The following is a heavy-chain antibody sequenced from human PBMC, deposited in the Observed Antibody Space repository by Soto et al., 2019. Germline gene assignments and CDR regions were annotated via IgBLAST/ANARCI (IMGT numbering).Heavy chain of an antibody. J-gene: IGHJ6*02. CDR1: GGSISSYY. D-gene: IGHD3-10*01. CDR3: AREGGGSGSYFVASYYYGMDV. CDR2: IYYSGST. V-gene: IGHV4-59*01. Sequence: ETLSLTCTVSGGSISSYYWSWIRQPPGKGLEWIGYIYYSGSTNYNPSLKSRVTISVDTSKNQFSLKLSSVTAADTAVYYCAREGGGSGSYFVASYYYGMDVWGQGTTVTVSS.